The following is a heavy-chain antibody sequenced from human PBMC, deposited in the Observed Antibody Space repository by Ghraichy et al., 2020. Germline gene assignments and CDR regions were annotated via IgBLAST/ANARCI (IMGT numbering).Heavy chain of an antibody. Sequence: GGSLRLSCAASGFTFSSFAMSWVRQAPGKGLEWVSSMSGSGSMTYHAEAAKGRFTISRDNSKNTLYLQGNSLRAEDTAVYYCARVAVGATRGWFDPWGQGTLVTVSS. CDR2: MSGSGSMT. CDR3: ARVAVGATRGWFDP. J-gene: IGHJ5*02. CDR1: GFTFSSFA. D-gene: IGHD1-26*01. V-gene: IGHV3-23*01.